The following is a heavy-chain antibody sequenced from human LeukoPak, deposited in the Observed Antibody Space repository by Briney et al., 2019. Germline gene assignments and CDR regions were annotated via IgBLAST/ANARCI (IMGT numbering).Heavy chain of an antibody. CDR1: GFTFSSYG. V-gene: IGHV3-30*03. Sequence: GRSLRLSCAASGFTFSSYGMHWVRQAPGKGLEWVTVISYDGSNKYYADSVKGRFTISRDNSKNTLYLQMNSLRAEDTAVYYCARAQLYYHGSGSYYTPTDYWGQGTLVAVSS. CDR3: ARAQLYYHGSGSYYTPTDY. J-gene: IGHJ4*02. D-gene: IGHD3-10*01. CDR2: ISYDGSNK.